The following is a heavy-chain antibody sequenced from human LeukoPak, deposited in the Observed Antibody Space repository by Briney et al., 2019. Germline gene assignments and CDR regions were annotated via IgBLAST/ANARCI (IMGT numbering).Heavy chain of an antibody. CDR3: ARTHSSGSNWGAFDI. CDR2: IYSGGST. D-gene: IGHD6-19*01. V-gene: IGHV3-53*01. J-gene: IGHJ3*02. CDR1: GFTVSSNY. Sequence: GGSLRLSCAASGFTVSSNYMSWVRQAPGKGLEWVSVIYSGGSTYYTDSVKGRFTISRDNSKNTLYLQMNSLRAEDTAVYYCARTHSSGSNWGAFDIWGQGTMVTVPS.